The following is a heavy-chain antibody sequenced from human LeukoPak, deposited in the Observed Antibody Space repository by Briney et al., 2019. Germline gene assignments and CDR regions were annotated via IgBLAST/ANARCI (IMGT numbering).Heavy chain of an antibody. CDR1: GGSFSGYY. Sequence: SETLSLTCAVYGGSFSGYYWSWIRQPPGKGLEWIGSIYHSGSTYYNPSLKSRVTISVDTSKNQFSLKLSSVTAADTAVYYCARVTSGSYGRLGYWGQGTLVTVSS. CDR2: IYHSGST. V-gene: IGHV4-34*01. D-gene: IGHD3-16*01. CDR3: ARVTSGSYGRLGY. J-gene: IGHJ4*02.